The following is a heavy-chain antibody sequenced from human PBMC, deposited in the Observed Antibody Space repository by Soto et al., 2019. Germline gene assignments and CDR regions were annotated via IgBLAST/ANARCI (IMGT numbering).Heavy chain of an antibody. Sequence: GSLRLSCAASGFTVSSNYISWVRQAPGKGLEWVSVIYSGGSTYYADSVKGRFTISRDNSKNTLYLQMNSLRAEDTAAYYCARYCSSTSCYRAFDYWGQGTLVTVYS. J-gene: IGHJ4*02. V-gene: IGHV3-53*01. CDR1: GFTVSSNY. CDR3: ARYCSSTSCYRAFDY. D-gene: IGHD2-2*02. CDR2: IYSGGST.